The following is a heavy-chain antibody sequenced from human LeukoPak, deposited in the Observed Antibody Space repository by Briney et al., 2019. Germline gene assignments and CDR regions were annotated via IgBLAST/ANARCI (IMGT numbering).Heavy chain of an antibody. J-gene: IGHJ6*02. CDR2: MNPNSGNT. CDR3: ARVSMTTGIFGMDV. Sequence: GASVRLSCTASGYTFTSYDINWVRQATGQGLEWMGWMNPNSGNTGYAQKFQGRVTMTRNTSISTAYMELSSLRSGDTAVYYCARVSMTTGIFGMDVWGQGTTVTVSS. D-gene: IGHD4-17*01. CDR1: GYTFTSYD. V-gene: IGHV1-8*01.